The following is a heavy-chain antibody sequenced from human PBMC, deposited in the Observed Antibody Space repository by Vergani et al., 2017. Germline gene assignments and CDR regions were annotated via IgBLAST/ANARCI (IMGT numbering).Heavy chain of an antibody. CDR2: ISSSSSYI. CDR3: ARDSIAAAGTITWFDP. J-gene: IGHJ5*02. D-gene: IGHD6-13*01. V-gene: IGHV3-21*01. CDR1: GFTFSSYS. Sequence: EVQLVESGGGLVKPGGSLRLSCAASGFTFSSYSMNWVRQAPGKGLEWVSSISSSSSYIYYADSVKGRFTISRDNAKNSLYLQMNSLRAEDPAVYYCARDSIAAAGTITWFDPWGQGTLVTVSS.